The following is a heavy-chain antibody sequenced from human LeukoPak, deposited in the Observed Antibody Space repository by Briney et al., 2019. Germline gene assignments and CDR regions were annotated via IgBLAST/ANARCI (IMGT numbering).Heavy chain of an antibody. Sequence: SGGSLRLSCAASGFSLSSYGMHWVRQAPGKGLEWVAFIRYDGSNKYYADSVKGRFTISRDNSKNTLYLQMNSLRAEDTAVYYCAKDRGYSYGYFPPDYWGQGTLVTVSS. V-gene: IGHV3-30*02. D-gene: IGHD5-18*01. CDR3: AKDRGYSYGYFPPDY. CDR2: IRYDGSNK. CDR1: GFSLSSYG. J-gene: IGHJ4*02.